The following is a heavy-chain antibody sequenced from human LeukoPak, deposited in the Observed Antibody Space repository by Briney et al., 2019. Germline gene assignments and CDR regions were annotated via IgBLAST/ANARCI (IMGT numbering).Heavy chain of an antibody. Sequence: PGRSRRLSCAASGFTFSSYGMHWVRQAPGKGLEWVAVIWYDGSNKYYADSVKGRFTISRDNSKNTLYLQMNSLRAEDTAVYYCARDIAAGTNWFDPWGQGTLVTVSS. CDR1: GFTFSSYG. D-gene: IGHD6-13*01. CDR2: IWYDGSNK. CDR3: ARDIAAGTNWFDP. J-gene: IGHJ5*02. V-gene: IGHV3-33*01.